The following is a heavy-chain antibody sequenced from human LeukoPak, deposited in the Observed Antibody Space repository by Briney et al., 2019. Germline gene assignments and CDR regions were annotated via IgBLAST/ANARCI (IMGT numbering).Heavy chain of an antibody. CDR2: IYYSGST. D-gene: IGHD1-26*01. Sequence: SETLSLTCTVSGGSFSSYYWSWIRQPPGKGLEWIGNIYYSGSTNYNPSLKSRVTISVDTSKNQFSLRLSSVTAADTDVYYSARLASGSYGPLTPFDYWGQGTLVTVSS. J-gene: IGHJ4*02. CDR3: ARLASGSYGPLTPFDY. V-gene: IGHV4-59*08. CDR1: GGSFSSYY.